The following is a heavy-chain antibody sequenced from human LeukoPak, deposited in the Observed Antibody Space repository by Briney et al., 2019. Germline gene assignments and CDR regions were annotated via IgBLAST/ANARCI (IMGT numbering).Heavy chain of an antibody. V-gene: IGHV3-23*01. CDR2: ISNSGGRT. J-gene: IGHJ4*02. D-gene: IGHD5-12*01. CDR1: GFTFSNYW. Sequence: GGSLRLSCGASGFTFSNYWMSWVRQAPGKGLEWVSSISNSGGRTFYTDSVKGRFTISRDNSKITLYLQMNSLRAEDTAVYYCAKSYNGYESKPDYWGQGTLVTVSS. CDR3: AKSYNGYESKPDY.